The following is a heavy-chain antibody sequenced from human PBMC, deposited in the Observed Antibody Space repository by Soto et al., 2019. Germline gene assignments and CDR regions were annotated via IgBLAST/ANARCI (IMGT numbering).Heavy chain of an antibody. D-gene: IGHD6-13*01. CDR1: DGSFSGYY. J-gene: IGHJ4*02. CDR2: INHSGST. Sequence: PSETLSLTCAVYDGSFSGYYWSWIRQPPGKGLEWIGEINHSGSTNYNPSLKSRVTISVDTSKNQFSLKLSSVTAADTAVYYCASSGVSSWDYYFDYWGQGTLVTVSS. CDR3: ASSGVSSWDYYFDY. V-gene: IGHV4-34*01.